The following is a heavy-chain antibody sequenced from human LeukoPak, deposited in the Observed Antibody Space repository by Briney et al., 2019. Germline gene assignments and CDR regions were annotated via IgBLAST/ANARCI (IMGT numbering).Heavy chain of an antibody. Sequence: GSSVKVSCKASGGTFSSYAISWVRQAPGQGLEWMGGIIPIFGTANYAQKFQGRVTITADESTSTAYMELSSLRSEDTAVYYCAADSHFERLQDDYDILTGYSQEYYYYYMDVWGKGTTVTVSS. CDR3: AADSHFERLQDDYDILTGYSQEYYYYYMDV. CDR2: IIPIFGTA. V-gene: IGHV1-69*01. J-gene: IGHJ6*03. D-gene: IGHD3-9*01. CDR1: GGTFSSYA.